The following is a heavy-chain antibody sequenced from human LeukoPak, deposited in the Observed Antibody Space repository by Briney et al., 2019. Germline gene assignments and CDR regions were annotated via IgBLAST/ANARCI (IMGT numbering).Heavy chain of an antibody. CDR1: GFIFSNYA. V-gene: IGHV3-23*01. D-gene: IGHD3-9*01. CDR2: ISSGGGST. J-gene: IGHJ5*02. CDR3: AKGKSLTCFDN. Sequence: GGSLRLSCAASGFIFSNYAMTWVRQAPGKGLEWVSSISSGGGSTYYADSVQGRFTISRDNSKNTLSLQMDSLRAEDTAIYYCAKGKSLTCFDNWGQGALVTVSS.